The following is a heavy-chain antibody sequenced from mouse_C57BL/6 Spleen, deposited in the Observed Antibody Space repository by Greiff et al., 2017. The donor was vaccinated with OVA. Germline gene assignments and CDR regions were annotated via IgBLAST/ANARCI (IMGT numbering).Heavy chain of an antibody. CDR2: IDPSDSET. J-gene: IGHJ2*01. V-gene: IGHV1-52*01. CDR1: GYTFTSYW. CDR3: ARKGRYSNYEVFDY. D-gene: IGHD2-5*01. Sequence: VQLQQPWAELVRPGSSVKLSCKASGYTFTSYWMHWVKQRPIQGLEWIGNIDPSDSETHYNQKFKDKATLTVDKSSSTAYMQLSSLTSEDSAVYYCARKGRYSNYEVFDYWGQGTTLTVSS.